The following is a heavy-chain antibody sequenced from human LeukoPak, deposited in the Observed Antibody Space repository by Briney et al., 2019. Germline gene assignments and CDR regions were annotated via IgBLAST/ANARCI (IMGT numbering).Heavy chain of an antibody. CDR2: IKQDGSEK. D-gene: IGHD3-22*01. CDR1: GFSFSSYW. J-gene: IGHJ4*02. CDR3: ARDSFYYDSSGYLDY. V-gene: IGHV3-7*05. Sequence: GGSLRLSCAASGFSFSSYWMSWVRQAPGKGLEWVANIKQDGSEKYYVDSVKGRFTIPRDNAKNSLYLQMNSLRAEDTAVYYCARDSFYYDSSGYLDYWGQGTLVTVSS.